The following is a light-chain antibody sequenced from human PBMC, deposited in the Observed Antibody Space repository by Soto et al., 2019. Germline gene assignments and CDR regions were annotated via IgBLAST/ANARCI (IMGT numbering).Light chain of an antibody. V-gene: IGKV1-5*01. CDR3: KRYSSXFRT. Sequence: DIQMTQSPYTLSASVGDRVTITCRASQGISTWLAWYQQKPGTAPKLLIYDASSLESGVPSRFSGSGSGTEFTLTISSLQPDDYATYYCKRYSSXFRTCGQGTKV. CDR1: QGISTW. CDR2: DAS. J-gene: IGKJ1*01.